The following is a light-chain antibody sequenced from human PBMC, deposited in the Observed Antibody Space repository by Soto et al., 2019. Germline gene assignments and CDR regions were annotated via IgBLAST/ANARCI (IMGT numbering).Light chain of an antibody. CDR3: QQSSHWPPV. Sequence: EIVLTQSPATLSLAQGNRVTLSCRASQSIWRSLAWYQQKPGQAPRLLIYGSSNRATGIPARFSGSGSGTDFTLTITSLEPEDFAVYYCQQSSHWPPVFGGGTRVEIK. V-gene: IGKV3-11*01. CDR2: GSS. CDR1: QSIWRS. J-gene: IGKJ4*01.